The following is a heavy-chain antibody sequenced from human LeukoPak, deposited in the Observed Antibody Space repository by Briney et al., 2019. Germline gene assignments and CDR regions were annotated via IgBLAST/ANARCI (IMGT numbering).Heavy chain of an antibody. CDR3: VRGRVVPAAMYGDYEGWYFDI. J-gene: IGHJ2*01. CDR2: NNHSGST. D-gene: IGHD2-2*01. V-gene: IGHV4-34*01. CDR1: GGSFSGYY. Sequence: SEPLSLTCAVYGGSFSGYYWSWTRQPPGKGLEWIGENNHSGSTNYNPSLKSRVTISLDTTKNQFSLRQRSVTAPDTAAYFCVRGRVVPAAMYGDYEGWYFDIWGRGTLVTVSS.